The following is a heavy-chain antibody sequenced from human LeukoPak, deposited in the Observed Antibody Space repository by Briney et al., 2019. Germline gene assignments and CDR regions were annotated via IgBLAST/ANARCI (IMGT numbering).Heavy chain of an antibody. Sequence: PSETLSLTCTVSGGSISSYYWNWIRQPPGKGLEWIGYIYYSGNTNYNPSLKSRVTISVDTSKNQFSLILSSVTAADTAVYYCARGISYRWYSFDYWAQGALVTVSS. CDR3: ARGISYRWYSFDY. V-gene: IGHV4-59*01. CDR2: IYYSGNT. CDR1: GGSISSYY. D-gene: IGHD5-24*01. J-gene: IGHJ4*02.